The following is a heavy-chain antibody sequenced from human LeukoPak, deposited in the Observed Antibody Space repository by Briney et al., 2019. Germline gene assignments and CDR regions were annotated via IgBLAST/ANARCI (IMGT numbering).Heavy chain of an antibody. Sequence: NPSETLSLTRTVSGGSVSSGPYYWSWIRQPPGKGLDWIGYIYHSGNTNYNPSLKSRVTISVDRSKNQFSLKLSSVTAADTAVYYCARDGGSYSDIAEYFQHWGQGTLVTVSS. CDR1: GGSVSSGPYY. CDR2: IYHSGNT. V-gene: IGHV4-61*01. D-gene: IGHD4-17*01. J-gene: IGHJ1*01. CDR3: ARDGGSYSDIAEYFQH.